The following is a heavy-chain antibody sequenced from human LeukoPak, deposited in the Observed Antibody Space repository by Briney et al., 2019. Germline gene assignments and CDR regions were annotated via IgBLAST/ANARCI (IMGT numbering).Heavy chain of an antibody. D-gene: IGHD1-7*01. CDR1: GGSISSYY. Sequence: SSETLSLTCTVSGGSISSYYWSWTRQPAGKGLEWIGRIYTSGSTNYNPSLKSRVTMSVDTSKNQFSLKLSSVTAADTAVYYCARDRRRWNYDREEDWFDPWGQGTLVTVSS. J-gene: IGHJ5*02. CDR3: ARDRRRWNYDREEDWFDP. V-gene: IGHV4-4*07. CDR2: IYTSGST.